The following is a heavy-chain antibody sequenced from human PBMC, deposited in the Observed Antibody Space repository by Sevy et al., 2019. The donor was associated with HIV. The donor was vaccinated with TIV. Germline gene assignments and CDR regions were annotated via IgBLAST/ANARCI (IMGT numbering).Heavy chain of an antibody. CDR1: GGSISSYY. J-gene: IGHJ4*02. V-gene: IGHV4-59*01. D-gene: IGHD6-19*01. Sequence: SETLSLTCSVSGGSISSYYCSWIRQSPVKGLEWIGYVYYSGNTNYNPSLKSRVTISIDTSKNQFSLKLRSVTAADTAVYYCARDPIAVAPYFDNWGQGTLVTVSS. CDR2: VYYSGNT. CDR3: ARDPIAVAPYFDN.